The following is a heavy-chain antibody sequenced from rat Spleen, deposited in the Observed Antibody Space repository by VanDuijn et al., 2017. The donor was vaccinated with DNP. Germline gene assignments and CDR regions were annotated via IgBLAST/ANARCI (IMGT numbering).Heavy chain of an antibody. D-gene: IGHD4-3*01. J-gene: IGHJ2*01. V-gene: IGHV5S10*01. CDR1: GFTFSDYN. CDR2: IIFDGSRT. Sequence: EVQLVESGGGLVQPGRSLKLSCAASGFTFSDYNMAWVRQAPREGLDWVASIIFDGSRTYYRDSVKGRFTISRDNAKSTLHLQMNSLRSEDMATYYCVRWNSGHFDYWGQGVMVTVSS. CDR3: VRWNSGHFDY.